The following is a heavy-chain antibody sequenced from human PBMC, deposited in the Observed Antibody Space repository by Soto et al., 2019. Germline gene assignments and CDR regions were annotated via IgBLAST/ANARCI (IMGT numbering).Heavy chain of an antibody. J-gene: IGHJ4*02. CDR1: GYTFTGYY. CDR2: INPKNGDT. V-gene: IGHV1-2*02. CDR3: ARHSGYDYVFDY. D-gene: IGHD5-12*01. Sequence: ASVKVSCKASGYTFTGYYIHWVRQAPGQGLEWMGWINPKNGDTIFAQKFQGRVTMTRDTSISTAYMELTSLRFDDTAVYYCARHSGYDYVFDYWGQGTLVTVSS.